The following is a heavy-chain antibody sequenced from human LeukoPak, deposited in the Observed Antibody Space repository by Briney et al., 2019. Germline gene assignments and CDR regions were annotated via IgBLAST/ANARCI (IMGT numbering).Heavy chain of an antibody. J-gene: IGHJ4*02. V-gene: IGHV5-51*01. D-gene: IGHD4-23*01. CDR2: IYPGDSDT. Sequence: PGESLKISCKGSGYSFTSYWIGWVRQMPGKGLEWMGIIYPGDSDTRYSPSFQRQVTISADKSISNAYMQWSSLKASDTAMYYCARSSYDYGGKTDYWGQGTLVTVSS. CDR1: GYSFTSYW. CDR3: ARSSYDYGGKTDY.